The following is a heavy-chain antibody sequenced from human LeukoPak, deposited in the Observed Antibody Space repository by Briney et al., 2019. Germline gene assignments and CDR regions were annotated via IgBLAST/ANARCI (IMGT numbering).Heavy chain of an antibody. D-gene: IGHD2-8*01. J-gene: IGHJ6*02. CDR1: EFSFNSYA. CDR2: ISGSGGST. CDR3: AKALVPMYYYYGMDV. V-gene: IGHV3-23*01. Sequence: GGSLRLSCVASEFSFNSYAMSWVRQAPGKGLEWVSAISGSGGSTYYADSVKGRFTISRDNSKNTLYLQMNSLRAEDTAVYYCAKALVPMYYYYGMDVWGQGTTVTVSS.